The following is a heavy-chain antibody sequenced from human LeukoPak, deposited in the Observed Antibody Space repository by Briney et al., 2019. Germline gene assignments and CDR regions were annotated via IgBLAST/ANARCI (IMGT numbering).Heavy chain of an antibody. D-gene: IGHD6-19*01. CDR3: ARAIAVAGSPRTGWFDP. Sequence: ASVKVSCKASGYTFTSYYMHWVRQAPGQGLEWMGIINPSGGSTSYAQKFQGRVTMTRDMSTSTVYMELSSLRSEDTAVYYCARAIAVAGSPRTGWFDPWGQGTLVTVSS. J-gene: IGHJ5*02. CDR2: INPSGGST. V-gene: IGHV1-46*01. CDR1: GYTFTSYY.